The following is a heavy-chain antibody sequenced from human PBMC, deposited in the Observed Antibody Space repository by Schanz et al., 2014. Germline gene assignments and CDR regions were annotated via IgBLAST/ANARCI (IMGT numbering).Heavy chain of an antibody. V-gene: IGHV3-33*06. D-gene: IGHD1-26*01. CDR3: VKAVQREVIRDDHYYGMDV. Sequence: LVESGGGVVKPGRSLRLSCAASGFTFSSYGMHWVRQVPGKGLEWVAVVCYDGSKKYYADSVKGRFTTSRDNSKNTMYLQKNSLRAEDTAVCYCVKAVQREVIRDDHYYGMDVWGQGTTVTVSS. J-gene: IGHJ6*02. CDR2: VCYDGSKK. CDR1: GFTFSSYG.